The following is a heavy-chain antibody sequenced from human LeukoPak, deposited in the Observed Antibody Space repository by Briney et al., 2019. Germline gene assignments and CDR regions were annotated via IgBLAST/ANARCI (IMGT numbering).Heavy chain of an antibody. CDR1: GFTFSSYW. V-gene: IGHV3-74*01. J-gene: IGHJ4*02. D-gene: IGHD3-10*01. CDR2: IYSDGSST. CDR3: ARDRSSLGLWFGELRN. Sequence: PGGSLRLSCAASGFTFSSYWMHWVRQAPGKGLVWVSRIYSDGSSTNCADSVKGRFTISRDNAKNTLYLQMNSLRAEDTAVYYCARDRSSLGLWFGELRNWGQGTLVTVSS.